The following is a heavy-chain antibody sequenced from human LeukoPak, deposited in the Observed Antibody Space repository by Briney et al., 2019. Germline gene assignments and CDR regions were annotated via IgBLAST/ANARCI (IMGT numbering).Heavy chain of an antibody. CDR1: GYTFTSYY. CDR3: ARAAVPVVVAATNNWFDP. D-gene: IGHD2-15*01. J-gene: IGHJ5*02. Sequence: ASVKVSCKASGYTFTSYYMHWVRQAPGQGLEWMGIINPSGGSTSYAQKFQGRVTMTRDMSTSTVYMELSSLRSEDTAVYYCARAAVPVVVAATNNWFDPWGQGTLVTVSS. CDR2: INPSGGST. V-gene: IGHV1-46*01.